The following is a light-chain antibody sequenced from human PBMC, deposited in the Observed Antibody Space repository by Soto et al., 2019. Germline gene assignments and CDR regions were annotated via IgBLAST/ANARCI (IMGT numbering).Light chain of an antibody. J-gene: IGLJ6*01. CDR1: SGHSTYA. Sequence: QPVLTQSPSASASLGASVKLTCTLSSGHSTYAIAWHQQQQEKGPRYLMNLYSDGSHKKGGGVPAGFSGSISGAERYHTISRLQFADEADYCCQTWGTGHQVFGGGTKVTFL. CDR3: QTWGTGHQV. V-gene: IGLV4-69*01. CDR2: LYSDGSH.